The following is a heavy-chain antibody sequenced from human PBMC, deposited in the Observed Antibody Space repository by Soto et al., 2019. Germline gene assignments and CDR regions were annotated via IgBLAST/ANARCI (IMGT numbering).Heavy chain of an antibody. CDR3: ARDRVAGIWGDAFEI. J-gene: IGHJ3*02. CDR2: INPYNANV. D-gene: IGHD3-16*01. Sequence: QVQLVQSGAEVKKPGASVKVSCKTSGYTFTNHGINWVRQAPGQGLEWMGWINPYNANVNYAQKLQGRVTMTTDTSTSTAYMDLRSLTSDDTAVYYCARDRVAGIWGDAFEIRGQGTMVTVSS. CDR1: GYTFTNHG. V-gene: IGHV1-18*04.